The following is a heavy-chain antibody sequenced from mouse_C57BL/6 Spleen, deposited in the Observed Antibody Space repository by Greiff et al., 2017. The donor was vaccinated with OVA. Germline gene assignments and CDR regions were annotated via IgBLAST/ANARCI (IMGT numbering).Heavy chain of an antibody. CDR3: ARGDYSNHGRSYDAMDY. J-gene: IGHJ4*01. CDR2: ISYDGVN. D-gene: IGHD2-5*01. CDR1: GSSITSGYY. V-gene: IGHV3-6*01. Sequence: EVKLLESGPGLVKPSQSLSLTCSVTGSSITSGYYWNWIRQFPGNKLEWMGYISYDGVNNYTPSLKNRISIPRDTSKNKFFLKLNSVTTEDTGTYYWARGDYSNHGRSYDAMDYWGQGTSVTVSS.